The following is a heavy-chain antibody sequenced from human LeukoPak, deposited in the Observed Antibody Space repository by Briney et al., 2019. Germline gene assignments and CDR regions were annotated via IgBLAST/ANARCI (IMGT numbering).Heavy chain of an antibody. CDR2: FYYSGST. V-gene: IGHV4-39*07. Sequence: SGTLSLTCTVSGGSITSSSYYWVWIRQPPGKGLEWIGSFYYSGSTFYNPSLKSRVTISIDTSKNQFSLKLSSVTAADTAVYYCATALKLELQAFDIWGQGTLVTVSS. CDR1: GGSITSSSYY. D-gene: IGHD1-7*01. CDR3: ATALKLELQAFDI. J-gene: IGHJ3*02.